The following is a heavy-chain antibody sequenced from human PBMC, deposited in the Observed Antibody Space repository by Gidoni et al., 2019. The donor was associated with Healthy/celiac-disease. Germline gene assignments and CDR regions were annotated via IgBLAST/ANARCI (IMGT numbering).Heavy chain of an antibody. CDR1: GYTFTGYY. Sequence: QVQLVQSGAEVKKPGASVKVSCKASGYTFTGYYMHWVRQAPGQGLEWMGWINPNSGGTNYAQKFQGRVTMTRDTSISTAYMELSRLRSDDTAVYYCARGIAAAGWSYWYFDLWGRGTLVTVSS. CDR3: ARGIAAAGWSYWYFDL. CDR2: INPNSGGT. J-gene: IGHJ2*01. D-gene: IGHD6-13*01. V-gene: IGHV1-2*02.